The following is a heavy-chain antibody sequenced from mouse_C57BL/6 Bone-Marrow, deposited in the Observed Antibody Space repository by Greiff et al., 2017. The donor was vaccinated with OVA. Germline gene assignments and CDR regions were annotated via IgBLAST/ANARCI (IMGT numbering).Heavy chain of an antibody. D-gene: IGHD1-1*01. CDR1: GYTFTSYW. V-gene: IGHV1-53*01. Sequence: QVQLQQPGTELVKPGASVKLSCKASGYTFTSYWMHWVKQRPGQGLEWIGNINPSNGGTNYNEKFKSKATLTVDTSSSTAYMQLSSLTSEDSAVYYCATCSITTVVADWYFDVWGTGTTVTVSS. CDR2: INPSNGGT. CDR3: ATCSITTVVADWYFDV. J-gene: IGHJ1*03.